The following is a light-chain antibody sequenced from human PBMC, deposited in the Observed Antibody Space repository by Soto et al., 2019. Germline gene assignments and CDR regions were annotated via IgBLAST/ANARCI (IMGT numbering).Light chain of an antibody. V-gene: IGKV3-15*01. CDR1: QSVSSY. J-gene: IGKJ1*01. CDR2: VAS. Sequence: EMVMTQSPATLSVSPGERVTLSCRASQSVSSYLAWYQQKPGQPPRLLIYVASTRAAGIPARFSGSGYGTELTITISSLQSEDFAVYYCQQYKDSPPRFGQGTKVEIK. CDR3: QQYKDSPPR.